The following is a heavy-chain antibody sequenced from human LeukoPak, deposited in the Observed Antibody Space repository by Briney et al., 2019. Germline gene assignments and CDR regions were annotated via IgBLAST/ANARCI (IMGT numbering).Heavy chain of an antibody. J-gene: IGHJ5*02. CDR2: IYTSGST. CDR3: ARDLLDDYNVNWFDP. Sequence: PSETLSLTCTVSGGSISSGSYYWSWIRQPAGKGLEWIGRIYTSGSTNYNPSLKSRVTMSVDTSKNQFSLKLSSVTAADTAVYYCARDLLDDYNVNWFDPWGQGTLVTVSS. CDR1: GGSISSGSYY. V-gene: IGHV4-61*02. D-gene: IGHD5-24*01.